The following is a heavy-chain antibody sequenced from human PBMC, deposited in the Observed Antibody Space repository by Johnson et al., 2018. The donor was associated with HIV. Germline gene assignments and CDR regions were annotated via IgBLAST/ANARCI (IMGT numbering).Heavy chain of an antibody. CDR2: ISYDGSNK. J-gene: IGHJ3*02. Sequence: QVQLVESGGGVVQPGRSLRLSCAASGFTFSTYGMHWVRQAPGKGLEWVAVISYDGSNKYYADSVKGRFTISRDNSKNTLYLQMNSLRAEDTAIYYCARGLYSSSDAFDIWGQGTMVTVSS. D-gene: IGHD6-6*01. CDR1: GFTFSTYG. CDR3: ARGLYSSSDAFDI. V-gene: IGHV3-30*03.